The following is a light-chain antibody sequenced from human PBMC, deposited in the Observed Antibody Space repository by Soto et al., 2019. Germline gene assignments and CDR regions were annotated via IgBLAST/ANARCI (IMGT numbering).Light chain of an antibody. CDR1: QSISDY. J-gene: IGKJ4*01. V-gene: IGKV3-11*01. CDR2: DAS. CDR3: QQRVNWPPT. Sequence: EIVLTQSPATLSLSRGERATLSCRAGQSISDYLAWYQQRPGQAPRLLIFDASNRATGVPDRFSGGGSGTDFTLIISSLEPEDFAVYYCQQRVNWPPTFGGGTKVEI.